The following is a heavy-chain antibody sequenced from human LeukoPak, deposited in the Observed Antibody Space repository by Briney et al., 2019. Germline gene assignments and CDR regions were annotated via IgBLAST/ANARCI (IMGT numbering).Heavy chain of an antibody. V-gene: IGHV1-2*02. CDR1: GYTFTGYY. CDR3: ARDKGNPMVRAPNWFDP. CDR2: IIPSSGGT. Sequence: ASVKVSCKASGYTFTGYYMHWVRQAPGQGLEWMGWIIPSSGGTSYAQKFQGRVTMTRDTSITTAYMELSRLRSDDTAVYYCARDKGNPMVRAPNWFDPWGQGTLVTVSS. D-gene: IGHD3-10*01. J-gene: IGHJ5*02.